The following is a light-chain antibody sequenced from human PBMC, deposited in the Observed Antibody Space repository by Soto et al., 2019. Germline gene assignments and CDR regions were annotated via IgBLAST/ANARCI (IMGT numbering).Light chain of an antibody. CDR1: QSVSSS. V-gene: IGKV3-15*01. CDR2: GAS. CDR3: QQYNNWPPK. Sequence: EIVMTQSPAALSLSPGERATLSCRASQSVSSSLAWYQQKPGQAPRLLIYGASTRATGIPARFSGSGSGTEFTLTISSLQSEDFAVYYCQQYNNWPPKFGQGTKVDIK. J-gene: IGKJ1*01.